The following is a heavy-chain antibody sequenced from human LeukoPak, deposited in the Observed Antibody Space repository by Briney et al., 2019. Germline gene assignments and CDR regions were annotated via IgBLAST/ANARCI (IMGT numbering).Heavy chain of an antibody. CDR1: GFTVSRNY. Sequence: GGSLRLSCAASGFTVSRNYMNWVRQAPGKGLEWIAVLYSGGSAYYADSVKGRFTISRDNAKNSLYLQMNALRAEDTAIYYCASLVYYYDSGSYSPRWGQGTLVTVSS. D-gene: IGHD3-10*01. V-gene: IGHV3-53*01. J-gene: IGHJ4*02. CDR2: LYSGGSA. CDR3: ASLVYYYDSGSYSPR.